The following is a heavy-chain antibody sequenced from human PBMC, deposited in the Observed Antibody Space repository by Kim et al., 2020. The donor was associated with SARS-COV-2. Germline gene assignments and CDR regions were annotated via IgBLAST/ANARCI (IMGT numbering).Heavy chain of an antibody. CDR1: GFTFSDYY. CDR3: ARDQISPAIVVVITDHDAFDI. D-gene: IGHD3-22*01. CDR2: ISSSGSTI. J-gene: IGHJ3*02. Sequence: GGSLRLSCAASGFTFSDYYMSWIRQAPGKGLEWVSYISSSGSTIYYADSVKGRFTISRDNAKNSLYLQMNSLRAEDTAVYYCARDQISPAIVVVITDHDAFDIWGQGTMVTVSS. V-gene: IGHV3-11*04.